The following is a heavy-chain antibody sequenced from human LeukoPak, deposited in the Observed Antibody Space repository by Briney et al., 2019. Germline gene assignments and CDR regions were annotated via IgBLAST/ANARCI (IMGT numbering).Heavy chain of an antibody. V-gene: IGHV4-59*01. D-gene: IGHD6-19*01. CDR1: GGSISSYY. J-gene: IGHJ4*02. Sequence: SETLSLTCTVSGGSISSYYWSWIRQPPGKGLEWIGYIYYSGSTNYNPSLKSRVTISVDTSKNQFSLKLSSVTAADTAVYYCARDGYSSGWEPFDYWGQGTLVTVSS. CDR3: ARDGYSSGWEPFDY. CDR2: IYYSGST.